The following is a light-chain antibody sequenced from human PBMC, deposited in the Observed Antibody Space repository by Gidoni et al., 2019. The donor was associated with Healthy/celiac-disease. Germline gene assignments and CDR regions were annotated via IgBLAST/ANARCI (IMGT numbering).Light chain of an antibody. CDR3: QQSYSTPWK. CDR2: AAS. V-gene: IGKV1-39*01. CDR1: QSISSY. Sequence: DIQMTQSPSSLSASVGDRVTITCRASQSISSYLNWYQQKPGKAPKLLIYAASSLQSGVPSRFSGSGSGKDFNLNISSLQTEDFANYYCQQSYSTPWKFGQGTKVEIK. J-gene: IGKJ1*01.